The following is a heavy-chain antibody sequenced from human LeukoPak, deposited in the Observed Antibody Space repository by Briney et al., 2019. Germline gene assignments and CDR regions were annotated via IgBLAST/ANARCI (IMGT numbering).Heavy chain of an antibody. CDR1: GYTFTGYY. CDR3: ARSPNHYYYMDF. CDR2: INPNSGGT. J-gene: IGHJ6*03. V-gene: IGHV1-2*02. Sequence: ASVKVSCKASGYTFTGYYMHWVRQAPGQGLEWMGWINPNSGGTNYAQKFQGRVTMTRDMSINTVYMELSGLTSDDTALYYCARSPNHYYYMDFWGKGTTVSVSS.